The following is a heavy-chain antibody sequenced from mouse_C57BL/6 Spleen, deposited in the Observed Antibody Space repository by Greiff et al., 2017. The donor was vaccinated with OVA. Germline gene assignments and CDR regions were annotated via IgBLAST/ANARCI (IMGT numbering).Heavy chain of an antibody. CDR1: GYTFTSYW. V-gene: IGHV1-74*01. CDR3: AIDYYGYDDVLYFDY. CDR2: IHPSDSET. J-gene: IGHJ2*01. D-gene: IGHD2-2*01. Sequence: QVQLQQPGAELVKPGASVKVSCKASGYTFTSYWMHWVKQRPGQGLEWIGRIHPSDSETNYNQKFKGKATLTVDKSSSTAYMQLSSLTSEDSAVYYCAIDYYGYDDVLYFDYWGQGTTLTVSS.